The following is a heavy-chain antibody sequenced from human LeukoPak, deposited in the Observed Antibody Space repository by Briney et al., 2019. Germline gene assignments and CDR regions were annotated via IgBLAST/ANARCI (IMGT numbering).Heavy chain of an antibody. CDR2: ISGSGGST. J-gene: IGHJ4*02. V-gene: IGHV3-23*01. CDR1: GFTFSSYA. Sequence: GGPLRLSCAASGFTFSSYAMSWVRQAPGKGLEWVSAISGSGGSTYYADSVKGRFTISRDNSKNTLYLQMNSLRAEDTAVYYCAKALTIFGVVITNYFDYWGQGTLVTVSS. CDR3: AKALTIFGVVITNYFDY. D-gene: IGHD3-3*01.